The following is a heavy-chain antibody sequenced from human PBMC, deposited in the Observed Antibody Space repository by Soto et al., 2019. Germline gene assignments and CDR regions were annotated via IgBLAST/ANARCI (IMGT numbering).Heavy chain of an antibody. CDR2: IYYSGIT. CDR3: ARGVRNYYGSGSLQNWFDP. V-gene: IGHV4-30-4*01. Sequence: SETLSLTCTVSGGSISSGDYYWSWIRQPPGKGLEWIGYIYYSGITYYNPSLKSRVTISVDTSKNQFSLKLSSVTAADTAVYYCARGVRNYYGSGSLQNWFDPWGQGTLVTVSS. J-gene: IGHJ5*02. CDR1: GGSISSGDYY. D-gene: IGHD3-10*01.